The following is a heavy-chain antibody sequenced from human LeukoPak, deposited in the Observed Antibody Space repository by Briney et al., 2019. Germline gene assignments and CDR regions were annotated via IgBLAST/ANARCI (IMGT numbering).Heavy chain of an antibody. Sequence: GSLRLSCAASGFAFNSYHIHWVRQAPGKGLEWVALISPNGNNKHYADSVKGRFTLSRDNSKNTLNLQMKSLRVEDTALYYCARDYNGHWSVDYWGQGTLVTVSS. CDR2: ISPNGNNK. D-gene: IGHD3-10*01. J-gene: IGHJ4*02. V-gene: IGHV3-30*04. CDR1: GFAFNSYH. CDR3: ARDYNGHWSVDY.